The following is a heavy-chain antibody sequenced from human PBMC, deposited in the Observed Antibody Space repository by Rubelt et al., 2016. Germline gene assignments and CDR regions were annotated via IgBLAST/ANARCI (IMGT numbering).Heavy chain of an antibody. J-gene: IGHJ5*02. CDR2: INPSGGST. V-gene: IGHV1-46*01. D-gene: IGHD3-3*01. CDR3: ARVSTIFGVLDWFDP. Sequence: GIINPSGGSTSYAQKFQGRVTMTRDTSTSTVYMELSSLRSEDTAVYCCARVSTIFGVLDWFDPWGQGTLVTVSS.